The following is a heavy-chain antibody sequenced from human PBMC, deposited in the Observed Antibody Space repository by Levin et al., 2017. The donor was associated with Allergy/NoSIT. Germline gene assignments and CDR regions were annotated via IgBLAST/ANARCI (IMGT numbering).Heavy chain of an antibody. CDR3: AKYYGDYPTAGYFDL. CDR2: ISGSGGSA. CDR1: GFTFSSYV. J-gene: IGHJ2*01. D-gene: IGHD4-17*01. V-gene: IGHV3-23*01. Sequence: PGGSLRLSCAASGFTFSSYVMSWVRQAPGKGLEWVSAISGSGGSAYYADSVKGRFTLSRDNSKNTLSLHMNSLRGDDTAIYYCAKYYGDYPTAGYFDLWGRGTLVTVSS.